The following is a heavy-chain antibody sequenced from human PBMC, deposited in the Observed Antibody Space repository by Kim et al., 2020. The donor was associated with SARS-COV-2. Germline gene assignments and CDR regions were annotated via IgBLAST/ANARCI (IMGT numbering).Heavy chain of an antibody. CDR1: GFTFSNYA. J-gene: IGHJ3*02. CDR3: ARGAGGAFDI. D-gene: IGHD3-10*01. V-gene: IGHV3-30*04. Sequence: GGSLRLSCAASGFTFSNYAVHWVRQAPGKGLEWVAFISYDGSNKYYTDSVKGRFTISRDNSKNTLYLQMNSLRAEDTTVYYCARGAGGAFDIWGQGTMVTISS. CDR2: ISYDGSNK.